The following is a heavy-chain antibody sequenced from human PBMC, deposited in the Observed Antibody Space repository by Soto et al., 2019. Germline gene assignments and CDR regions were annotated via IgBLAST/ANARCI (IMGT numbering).Heavy chain of an antibody. V-gene: IGHV3-23*01. CDR3: AGRYCPNGVCYTNYYYYMDI. CDR2: ITPSGGNT. D-gene: IGHD2-8*01. J-gene: IGHJ6*03. Sequence: EVQLLESGGGLVLPGGSLRLSCAASGFSFSTYAMTWVRQAPGKGLEWVSTITPSGGNTYYADSVKVRFTITRDNSENTLYLHMTSLRAEDTAVYYCAGRYCPNGVCYTNYYYYMDIWGEGTTVTVSS. CDR1: GFSFSTYA.